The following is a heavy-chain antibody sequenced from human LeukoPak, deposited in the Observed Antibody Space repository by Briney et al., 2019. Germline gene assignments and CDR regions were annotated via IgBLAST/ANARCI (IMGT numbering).Heavy chain of an antibody. CDR1: GGSISSDY. CDR2: IYYSGST. Sequence: PSETLSLTCTVSGGSISSDYWSWIRQPPGKGLEWIGYIYYSGSTNYNPSLKSRVTISVDTFKTQFSLKLSSVTAADTAVYYCAREGVEMATIRAFDIWGQGTMVTVSS. CDR3: AREGVEMATIRAFDI. D-gene: IGHD5-24*01. J-gene: IGHJ3*02. V-gene: IGHV4-59*01.